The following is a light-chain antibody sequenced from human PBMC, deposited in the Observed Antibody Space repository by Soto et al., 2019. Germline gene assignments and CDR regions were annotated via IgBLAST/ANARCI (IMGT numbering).Light chain of an antibody. CDR2: DAS. J-gene: IGKJ1*01. Sequence: EIVMTQSPATLSVSPGERATLSCRASQSVTSNFAWYQQKPGQAPRLLIYDASTRATGIPARFSGSGSGTEFTLTISSLQSEDFAVYYCQQYNNWPPWTFGRGTKVDTK. CDR1: QSVTSN. CDR3: QQYNNWPPWT. V-gene: IGKV3-15*01.